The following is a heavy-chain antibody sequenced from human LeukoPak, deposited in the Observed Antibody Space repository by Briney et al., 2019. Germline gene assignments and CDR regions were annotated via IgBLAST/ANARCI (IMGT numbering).Heavy chain of an antibody. V-gene: IGHV3-21*01. J-gene: IGHJ4*02. CDR2: ISSSSSYI. Sequence: GGSLRLSCAASGFTFSSYSMNWVRQAPGKGLEWVSSISSSSSYIYYADSVKGRFTISRDNAKNSLYLQMNSLRAEDTAVYYCATDDDSPYYFDYWGQGTLVTVSS. D-gene: IGHD1-1*01. CDR1: GFTFSSYS. CDR3: ATDDDSPYYFDY.